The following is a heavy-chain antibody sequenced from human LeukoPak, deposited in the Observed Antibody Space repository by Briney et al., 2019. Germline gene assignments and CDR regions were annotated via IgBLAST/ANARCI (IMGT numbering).Heavy chain of an antibody. CDR1: GFTFSSYA. J-gene: IGHJ4*02. CDR3: ARNYFGSGSYPLPYYFDY. V-gene: IGHV3-23*01. Sequence: PGGSLRLSCAASGFTFSSYAMSWVRQAPGKGLEWVSNIRGNGGSTNYADSVKGRFTISRDNSKNTLYLQMNSLRAEDTAVYYCARNYFGSGSYPLPYYFDYWGQGTLVTVSS. CDR2: IRGNGGST. D-gene: IGHD3-10*01.